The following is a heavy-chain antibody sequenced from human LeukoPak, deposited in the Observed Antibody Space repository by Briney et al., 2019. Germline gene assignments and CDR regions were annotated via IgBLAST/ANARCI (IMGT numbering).Heavy chain of an antibody. J-gene: IGHJ6*03. CDR1: GFTFSSYC. CDR2: ISSSSSYI. CDR3: ARSGQYHYYYYMDV. D-gene: IGHD4-11*01. Sequence: NPGGSLRLSCAASGFTFSSYCMDWVRQTPGKGLEWVSSISSSSSYIYYADSVKGRFTISRDNAKNSLYLQMNSLRAEDTAVYYCARSGQYHYYYYMDVWGKGTTVTVSS. V-gene: IGHV3-21*01.